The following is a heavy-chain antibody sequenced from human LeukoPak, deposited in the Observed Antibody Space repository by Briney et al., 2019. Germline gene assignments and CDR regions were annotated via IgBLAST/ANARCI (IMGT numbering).Heavy chain of an antibody. CDR1: GYTFTSYD. J-gene: IGHJ4*02. Sequence: GASVKVSCKASGYTFTSYDINWVRQATGQGLEWMGWMNPNSGNTGYAQKFQGRVTMTRNTSISTAYMELRSLRSDDTAVYYCARDTAGSGSYYLDYWGQGTLVTVSS. V-gene: IGHV1-8*01. D-gene: IGHD1-26*01. CDR2: MNPNSGNT. CDR3: ARDTAGSGSYYLDY.